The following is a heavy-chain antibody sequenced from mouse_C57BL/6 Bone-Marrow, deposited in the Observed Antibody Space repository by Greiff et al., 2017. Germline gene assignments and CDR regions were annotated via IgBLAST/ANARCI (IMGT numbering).Heavy chain of an antibody. V-gene: IGHV1-69*01. Sequence: QVQLQQPGAELVMPGASVKLSCKASGYTFTSYWMHWVKQRPGQGLEWIGEIDPSDSYTNYNQKFKGKSTLTVDKSSSTAYMQLSSLTSEDSAVYCRARDAFFFYYAMDYWGQGTSVTVSS. CDR3: ARDAFFFYYAMDY. J-gene: IGHJ4*01. CDR2: IDPSDSYT. CDR1: GYTFTSYW.